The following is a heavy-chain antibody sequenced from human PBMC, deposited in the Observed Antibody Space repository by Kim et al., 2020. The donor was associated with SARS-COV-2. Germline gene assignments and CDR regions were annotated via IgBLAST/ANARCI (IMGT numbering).Heavy chain of an antibody. CDR3: ARGNAFDP. V-gene: IGHV6-1*01. D-gene: IGHD2-2*01. Sequence: KWYNDYAVAMKSRITITPDTATTQFSLQLDSVTPEDTAVYYCARGNAFDPWGQGTLVTVSS. J-gene: IGHJ5*02. CDR2: KWYN.